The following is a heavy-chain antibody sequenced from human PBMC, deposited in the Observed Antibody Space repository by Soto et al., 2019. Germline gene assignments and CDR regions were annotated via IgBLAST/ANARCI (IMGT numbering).Heavy chain of an antibody. CDR3: SRFIMVGGWFDPNYYHGMDV. CDR2: ISGYNGNT. Sequence: ASVKVSCKTSGYTFSKYGINCVLQSPLQWRDWMGWISGYNGNTNYAQTVQGRVTMTTDTSTGTVYMELRSLKSDDTAIYYCSRFIMVGGWFDPNYYHGMDVWGQGTTVTVSS. CDR1: GYTFSKYG. J-gene: IGHJ6*02. D-gene: IGHD6-19*01. V-gene: IGHV1-18*01.